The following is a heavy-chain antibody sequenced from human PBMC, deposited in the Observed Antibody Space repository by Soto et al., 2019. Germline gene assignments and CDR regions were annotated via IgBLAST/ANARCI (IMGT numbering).Heavy chain of an antibody. CDR1: GGSFSGYY. Sequence: QVQLQQWGAGLLKPSETLSLTCAVYGGSFSGYYWSWIRQPPGKGLEWIGEINHSGSTNYNPSLRSRGTMSVDTSKNQFSLKLSSVTAADTAVYYCARGRVAPLTMVRGGGIGAEERKYYYYMDVWGKGTTVTVSS. D-gene: IGHD3-10*01. J-gene: IGHJ6*03. V-gene: IGHV4-34*01. CDR2: INHSGST. CDR3: ARGRVAPLTMVRGGGIGAEERKYYYYMDV.